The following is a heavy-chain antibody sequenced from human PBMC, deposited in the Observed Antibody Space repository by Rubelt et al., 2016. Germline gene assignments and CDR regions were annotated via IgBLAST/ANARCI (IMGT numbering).Heavy chain of an antibody. Sequence: EVQLLESGGGLVQPGGSLRLSCAASGFTFSSYVMSWVRQAPGKGLEWVSAISGSGGSTYYADSVKGRFTISRDNSKNTLYLQMNSLRAEDTAVYYCAKDVIAVAGTTGWAEYFQHWGQGTLVTVSS. CDR1: GFTFSSYV. J-gene: IGHJ1*01. CDR3: AKDVIAVAGTTGWAEYFQH. CDR2: ISGSGGST. D-gene: IGHD6-19*01. V-gene: IGHV3-23*01.